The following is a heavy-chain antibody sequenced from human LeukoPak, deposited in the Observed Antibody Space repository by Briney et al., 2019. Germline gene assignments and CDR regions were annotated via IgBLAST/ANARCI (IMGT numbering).Heavy chain of an antibody. D-gene: IGHD5-18*01. V-gene: IGHV1-24*01. J-gene: IGHJ6*02. CDR2: FDPEDGET. CDR1: GYTLTELS. CDR3: ATADTAMVTYYYGMDV. Sequence: ASVKVSCKVSGYTLTELSMHWVRQAPGKGLEWMGGFDPEDGETIYAQKFQGRVTLTEDTSTDTAYMELSSLRSEDTAVYYCATADTAMVTYYYGMDVWGQGTTVTVSS.